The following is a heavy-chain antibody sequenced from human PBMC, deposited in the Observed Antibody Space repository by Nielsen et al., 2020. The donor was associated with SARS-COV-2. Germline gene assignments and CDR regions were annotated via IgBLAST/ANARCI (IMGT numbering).Heavy chain of an antibody. CDR2: ISWNSGSI. CDR1: GFTFDDYA. Sequence: GGSLRLSCAASGFTFDDYAMHWVRQAPGKGLEWVSGISWNSGSIGYADSVKGRFTISRDNAKNSLYLQMNSLRAEDTALYYCAKARWGIAVAGFDYWGQGTLVTVSS. CDR3: AKARWGIAVAGFDY. D-gene: IGHD6-19*01. V-gene: IGHV3-9*01. J-gene: IGHJ4*02.